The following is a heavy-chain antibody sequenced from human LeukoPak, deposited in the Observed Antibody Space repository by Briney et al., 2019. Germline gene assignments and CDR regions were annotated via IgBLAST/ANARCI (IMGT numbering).Heavy chain of an antibody. J-gene: IGHJ3*01. CDR2: VYYSGST. D-gene: IGHD4-23*01. CDR3: ARVVPYGANSLNAFDL. CDR1: GGSISSYY. V-gene: IGHV4-59*01. Sequence: PSETLSLTCTVSGGSISSYYWTWIRQLPGKGLEWIGYVYYSGSTNYNPSLKSRVTISVDTSKNQFSLKLTSVTAADTAVYYCARVVPYGANSLNAFDLWGQGTMVTVSP.